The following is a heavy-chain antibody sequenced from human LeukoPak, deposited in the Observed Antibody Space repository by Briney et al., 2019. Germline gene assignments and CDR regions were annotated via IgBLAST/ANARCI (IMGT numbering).Heavy chain of an antibody. CDR2: ISYDGSNK. V-gene: IGHV3-30*04. J-gene: IGHJ4*02. Sequence: GRSLRLSCAASGFTFSSYAMHWVRQAPGKGLEWVAVISYDGSNKYYADSVKGRFTISRDNSKNTLYLQMNSLRAEDTAVYYCAKDLIPLVAAAGTALYWGRGTLVTVSS. CDR1: GFTFSSYA. CDR3: AKDLIPLVAAAGTALY. D-gene: IGHD6-13*01.